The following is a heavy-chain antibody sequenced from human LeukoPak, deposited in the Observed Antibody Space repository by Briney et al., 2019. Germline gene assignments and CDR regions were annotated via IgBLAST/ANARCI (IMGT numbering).Heavy chain of an antibody. J-gene: IGHJ4*02. CDR3: ARSYYGLH. D-gene: IGHD3-10*01. V-gene: IGHV3-7*01. CDR1: GFTFRSYW. Sequence: GGSLRLSCSASGFTFRSYWMSWVRQAPAKGLEWVANIKQDGSEKYYVDSVKHRFTNSRDHAKNSLYLQMNSRRGEDTAVYYCARSYYGLHWGQGALVTASS. CDR2: IKQDGSEK.